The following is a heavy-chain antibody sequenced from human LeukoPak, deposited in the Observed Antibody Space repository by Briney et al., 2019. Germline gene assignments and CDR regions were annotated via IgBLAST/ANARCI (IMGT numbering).Heavy chain of an antibody. D-gene: IGHD6-6*01. CDR1: GFIFSNFW. CDR2: IKQDGSEK. Sequence: GGSLRLSCAASGFIFSNFWMSWVRQAPGKGLEWVANIKQDGSEKYYMDSVKGRFTISRDNARNSLYLQMNSLRAEDTAVYYCASHPDSAQLDYWGQGTLVTVSS. V-gene: IGHV3-7*03. J-gene: IGHJ4*02. CDR3: ASHPDSAQLDY.